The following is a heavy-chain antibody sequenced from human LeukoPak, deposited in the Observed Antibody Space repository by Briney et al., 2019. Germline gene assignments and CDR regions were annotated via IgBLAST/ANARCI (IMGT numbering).Heavy chain of an antibody. CDR1: GFTFPNYV. V-gene: IGHV3-23*01. CDR3: AKDPSASPRETQY. D-gene: IGHD4-23*01. Sequence: GGSLRLSCAASGFTFPNYVMSWVRQAPGKGLEWVSAINSAGITYYADSVKGRFTISRDNSKNTLYLQMNSLRAEDTAVYYCAKDPSASPRETQYWGQGTLVTVSS. J-gene: IGHJ4*02. CDR2: INSAGIT.